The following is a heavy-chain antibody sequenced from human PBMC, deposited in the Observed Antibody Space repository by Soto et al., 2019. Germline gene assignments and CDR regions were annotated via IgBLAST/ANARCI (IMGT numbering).Heavy chain of an antibody. D-gene: IGHD6-25*01. CDR3: AMSYSRGWEFDY. J-gene: IGHJ4*02. V-gene: IGHV3-11*01. CDR2: ISSTGRTI. CDR1: GFTFSNYY. Sequence: GGSLRLSCGASGFTFSNYYMSWIRQAPGKGLEWVSYISSTGRTIYYADSVKGRFTVPRDNAQNPLSLKLNSLRVEDTAVYYFAMSYSRGWEFDYWGQGTQVTVSS.